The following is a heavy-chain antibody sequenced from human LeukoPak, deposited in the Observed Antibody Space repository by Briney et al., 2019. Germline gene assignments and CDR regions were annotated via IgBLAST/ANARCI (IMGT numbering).Heavy chain of an antibody. D-gene: IGHD3-22*01. Sequence: GGSLRLSCAASGLTFSRYWMTWFRQAPGKGLEWVANIKQDGSEKYYVDSVKGRFTISRDNANNSLYLQMNSLRAEDTAVYYCARSSDYDSGDYYPFQHWGQGTLVTVSS. CDR2: IKQDGSEK. V-gene: IGHV3-7*01. J-gene: IGHJ1*01. CDR3: ARSSDYDSGDYYPFQH. CDR1: GLTFSRYW.